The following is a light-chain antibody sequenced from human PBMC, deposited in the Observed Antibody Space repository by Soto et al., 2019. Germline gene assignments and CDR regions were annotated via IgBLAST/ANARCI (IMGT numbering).Light chain of an antibody. J-gene: IGLJ1*01. Sequence: SALTQPASVCGYPGQSITISCTGTSSDVGGYNYVSWYQQHPGKAPKLMIYEVSNRPSGVSNRFSGSKSGNTASLTISGLQAEDEADYYCSSYTSSSTYVFGTGTKVTVL. V-gene: IGLV2-14*01. CDR3: SSYTSSSTYV. CDR1: SSDVGGYNY. CDR2: EVS.